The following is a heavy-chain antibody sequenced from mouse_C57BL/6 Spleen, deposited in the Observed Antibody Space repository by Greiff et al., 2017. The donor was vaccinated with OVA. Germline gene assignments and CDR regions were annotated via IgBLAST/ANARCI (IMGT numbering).Heavy chain of an antibody. J-gene: IGHJ3*01. Sequence: DVMLVESGGGLVKPGGSLKLSCAASGFTFSSYTMSWVRQTPEKRLEWVATISGGGGNTYYPDSVKGRFTISRDNAKNTLYLQMSSLRSEDTALYYCARHFAYWGQGTLVTVSA. CDR2: ISGGGGNT. CDR3: ARHFAY. V-gene: IGHV5-9*01. CDR1: GFTFSSYT.